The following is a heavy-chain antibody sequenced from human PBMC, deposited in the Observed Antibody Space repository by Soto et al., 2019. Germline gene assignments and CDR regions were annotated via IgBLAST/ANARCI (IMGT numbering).Heavy chain of an antibody. D-gene: IGHD2-15*01. CDR3: ARAPLAXDIVVVVAAIGPGGMDV. Sequence: GASVKVSCKSSGGTFSSYAISWVRQAPGQGLEWMGGIIPIFGTANYAQKFQGRVTITADKSTSTAYMELSSLRSEDTAVYYCARAPLAXDIVVVVAAIGPGGMDVWGQGTTVTVSS. CDR2: IIPIFGTA. V-gene: IGHV1-69*06. J-gene: IGHJ6*02. CDR1: GGTFSSYA.